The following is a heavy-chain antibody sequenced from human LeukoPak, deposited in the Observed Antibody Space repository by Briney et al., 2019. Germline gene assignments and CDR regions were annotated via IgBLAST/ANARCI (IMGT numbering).Heavy chain of an antibody. J-gene: IGHJ4*02. CDR3: ARDRGGYYDFDY. V-gene: IGHV3-23*01. D-gene: IGHD2-21*02. CDR2: ISGSGGST. Sequence: GGSLRLSCAASGFTFSSYGMSWVRQAPGKGLEWVSAISGSGGSTYYADSVKGRFTISRDNSKNTLYLQMNSLRAEDAAVYYCARDRGGYYDFDYWGQGILVTVSS. CDR1: GFTFSSYG.